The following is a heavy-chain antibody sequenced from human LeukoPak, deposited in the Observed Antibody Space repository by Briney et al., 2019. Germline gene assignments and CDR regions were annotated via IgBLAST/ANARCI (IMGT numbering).Heavy chain of an antibody. D-gene: IGHD3-10*01. J-gene: IGHJ3*02. Sequence: ASVKVSCKASGYTFTGYYMHWVRQAPGQGLERMGWINPNSGGTNYAQKFQGRVTMTRDTSISTAYMELSRLRSDDTAVYYCARGSGQSRGAFDIWGQGTMVTVSS. CDR1: GYTFTGYY. CDR3: ARGSGQSRGAFDI. V-gene: IGHV1-2*02. CDR2: INPNSGGT.